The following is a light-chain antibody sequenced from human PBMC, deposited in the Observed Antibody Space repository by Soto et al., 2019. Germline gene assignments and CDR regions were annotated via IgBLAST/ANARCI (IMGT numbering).Light chain of an antibody. CDR3: SSYGGSGTVL. V-gene: IGLV2-23*02. CDR2: EVT. Sequence: QSALTQPASVSGSPGQSITISCTGTSSDVGSYDVVSWYQQHPGKAPQLIIYEVTQRPSGVSGRFSGSKSGNTASLTISGLQAEDEADYYCSSYGGSGTVLFGGETKLTVL. CDR1: SSDVGSYDV. J-gene: IGLJ2*01.